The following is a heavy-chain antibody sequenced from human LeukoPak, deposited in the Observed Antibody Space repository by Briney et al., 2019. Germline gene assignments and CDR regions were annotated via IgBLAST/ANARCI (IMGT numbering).Heavy chain of an antibody. J-gene: IGHJ5*02. CDR3: ARETYYYDP. CDR2: INHSGST. CDR1: GGSFSGYY. V-gene: IGHV4-34*01. Sequence: PSETLSLTCAVYGGSFSGYYWSWIRQPLGKGLEWIGEINHSGSTNYNPSLKSRVTISVDTSKNQFSLRLSSVTAADTAVYYCARETYYYDPWGQGTLVTVSS. D-gene: IGHD3-22*01.